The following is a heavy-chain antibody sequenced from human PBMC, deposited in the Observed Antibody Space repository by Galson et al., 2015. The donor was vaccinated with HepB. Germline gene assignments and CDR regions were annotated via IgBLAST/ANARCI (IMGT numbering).Heavy chain of an antibody. CDR3: ARHNGGTNDY. CDR2: IYYSGST. J-gene: IGHJ4*02. Sequence: SETLSLTCTVSGDSISSTTYYWGWIRQPPGKGLEWIGGIYYSGSTYFNPSLKSRVTISVDTSKNQFSLRLSSVTAADTAVYYCARHNGGTNDYWGRGTLVTVSS. V-gene: IGHV4-39*01. D-gene: IGHD2-8*01. CDR1: GDSISSTTYY.